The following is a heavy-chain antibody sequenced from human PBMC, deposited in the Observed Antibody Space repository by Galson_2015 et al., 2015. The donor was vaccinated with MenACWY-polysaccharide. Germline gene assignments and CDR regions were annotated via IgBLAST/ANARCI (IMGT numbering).Heavy chain of an antibody. CDR2: IYWDDDK. V-gene: IGHV2-5*02. J-gene: IGHJ4*02. CDR1: GFSLRTSGVG. D-gene: IGHD6-13*01. Sequence: PALVKPTQTLTLPCTFSGFSLRTSGVGVGWMRQPPGKALEWLALIYWDDDKRYSPSLKSRLTITKDTSKNQVVLTMTSMDPVDTATYYCAHRRGDSSTWYITSFDYWGQGTLVTVSS. CDR3: AHRRGDSSTWYITSFDY.